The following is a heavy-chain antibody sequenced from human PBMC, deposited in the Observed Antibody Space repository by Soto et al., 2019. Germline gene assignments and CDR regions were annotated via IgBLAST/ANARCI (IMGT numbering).Heavy chain of an antibody. V-gene: IGHV1-24*01. D-gene: IGHD6-19*01. CDR1: GDTLTELS. CDR2: FDPEDGET. Sequence: ASVKVSCKVSGDTLTELSMHWVRQAPGKGLEWMGGFDPEDGETIYAQKFQGRVTMTEDTSTDTAYMELSSLRSEDTAVYYCATDGGIAVAGYQFDYWGQGTLVTVSS. J-gene: IGHJ4*02. CDR3: ATDGGIAVAGYQFDY.